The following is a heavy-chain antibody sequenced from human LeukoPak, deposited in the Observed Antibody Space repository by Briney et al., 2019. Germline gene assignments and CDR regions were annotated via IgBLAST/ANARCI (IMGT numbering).Heavy chain of an antibody. Sequence: PSETLSLTCAVYGESFSGYYWSWIRQPPGKGLEWIGEINHSGSTNYNPSLKSRVTISVDNSKNQFSLKLSSVTAADTAVYYCARVPPSYGPDYWGQGTLVTVSS. J-gene: IGHJ4*02. D-gene: IGHD3-10*01. CDR2: INHSGST. CDR1: GESFSGYY. V-gene: IGHV4-34*01. CDR3: ARVPPSYGPDY.